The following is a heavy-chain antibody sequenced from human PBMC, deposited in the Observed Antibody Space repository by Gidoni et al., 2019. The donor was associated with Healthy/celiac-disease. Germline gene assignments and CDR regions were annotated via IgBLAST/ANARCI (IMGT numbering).Heavy chain of an antibody. CDR1: GSSISSSSYY. CDR3: ARRLAAAGATRLDWFDP. D-gene: IGHD6-13*01. V-gene: IGHV4-39*01. CDR2: IYYSGSP. J-gene: IGHJ5*02. Sequence: QLQLQESGPGLVKPSETLSLTCTVPGSSISSSSYYWGWIRQPPGKGLEWIGSIYYSGSPYSTPSLKIRVTISVDTSKNQFSLKLSSVTAADTAVYYCARRLAAAGATRLDWFDPWGQGTLVTVSS.